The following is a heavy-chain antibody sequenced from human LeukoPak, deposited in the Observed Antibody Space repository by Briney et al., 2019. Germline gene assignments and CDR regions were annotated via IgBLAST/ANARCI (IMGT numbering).Heavy chain of an antibody. J-gene: IGHJ4*02. V-gene: IGHV3-7*01. CDR2: INLDGSEK. D-gene: IGHD7-27*01. CDR3: ARDLGHSRHYFEY. Sequence: GGSLRLSCADSGFTFSLYFMSWVRQAPGKGLEWVATINLDGSEKFYMDSVKGRFTISRDNAKSSLYLQMNSLGAEDTAVYYCARDLGHSRHYFEYWGQRTLITVSS. CDR1: GFTFSLYF.